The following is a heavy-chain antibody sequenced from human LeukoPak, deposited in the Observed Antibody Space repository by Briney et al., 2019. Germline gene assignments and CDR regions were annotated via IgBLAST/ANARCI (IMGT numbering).Heavy chain of an antibody. CDR1: GFTFSNAW. D-gene: IGHD4-17*01. CDR3: TTLDGDYAPDY. CDR2: MESKSDGGST. Sequence: GGSLRLSCAGSGFTFSNAWMSRVRQAPGKGLEWVGRMESKSDGGSTDYAAPVKGRFTISRDDSKNTLFLQINSLKTEYTAVYYCTTLDGDYAPDYWGQGTLVTVSS. V-gene: IGHV3-15*04. J-gene: IGHJ4*02.